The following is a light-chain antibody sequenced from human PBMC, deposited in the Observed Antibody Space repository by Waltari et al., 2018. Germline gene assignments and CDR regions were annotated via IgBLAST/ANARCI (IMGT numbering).Light chain of an antibody. CDR1: SGHSSYA. V-gene: IGLV4-69*01. Sequence: QLVLTQSPSASASLGASVKLTCTLSSGHSSYAIAWHQQQPEQGPRYLMKLNSEGSHNKGDGIPDRFSGSSSGAERYLTISSLQSEDEADYYCQTWGTGIVIFGGGTKLTVL. CDR3: QTWGTGIVI. CDR2: LNSEGSH. J-gene: IGLJ2*01.